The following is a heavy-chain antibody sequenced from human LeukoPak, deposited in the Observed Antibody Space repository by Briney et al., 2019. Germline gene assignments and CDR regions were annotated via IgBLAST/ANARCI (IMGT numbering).Heavy chain of an antibody. J-gene: IGHJ4*02. CDR2: ISSSGSTI. CDR1: GFTLSSYE. D-gene: IGHD6-13*01. CDR3: ASSSYSSRLRFYYFDY. V-gene: IGHV3-48*03. Sequence: GGSLRLSCAASGFTLSSYEMNWVRQAPGKGLEWVSYISSSGSTIYYADSVKGRFTISRDNAKNSLYLQMNSLRAEDTAVYYCASSSYSSRLRFYYFDYWGQGTLVTVSS.